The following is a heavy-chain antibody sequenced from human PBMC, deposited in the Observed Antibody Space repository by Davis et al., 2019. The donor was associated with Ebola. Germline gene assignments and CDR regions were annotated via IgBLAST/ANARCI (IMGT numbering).Heavy chain of an antibody. CDR1: GYTFTGYY. V-gene: IGHV1-2*02. Sequence: ASVQVSCKASGYTFTGYYMHWVRQAPGQGLEWMGWINPNSGGTNYAQKFQGRVTMTRDTSISTAYMELSRLRSDDTAVYYCARADSGTYWFDPWGQGTLVTVSS. D-gene: IGHD1-26*01. CDR2: INPNSGGT. J-gene: IGHJ5*02. CDR3: ARADSGTYWFDP.